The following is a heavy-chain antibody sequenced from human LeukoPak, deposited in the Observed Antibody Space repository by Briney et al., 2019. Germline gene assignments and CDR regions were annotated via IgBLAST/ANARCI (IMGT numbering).Heavy chain of an antibody. CDR1: GYSISSGYY. Sequence: SETLSLTCTVSGYSISSGYYWGWIRPPPGKGLEWIGYIYYSGSTNYTPSLKSRVTISVDTSKNQFSLKLSSVTAADTAVYYCASIPLYYYDSSGPPGPYFDYWGQGTLVTVSS. D-gene: IGHD3-22*01. CDR2: IYYSGST. CDR3: ASIPLYYYDSSGPPGPYFDY. V-gene: IGHV4-61*01. J-gene: IGHJ4*02.